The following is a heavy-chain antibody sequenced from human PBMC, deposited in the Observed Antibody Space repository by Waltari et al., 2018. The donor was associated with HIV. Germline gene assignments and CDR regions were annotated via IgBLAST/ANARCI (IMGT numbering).Heavy chain of an antibody. J-gene: IGHJ6*02. CDR2: FDPEDDET. Sequence: QVQLIQPGAEVKKPGASVQLSCKLFGYTITELSMHWVRQAPGKGLEWMGGFDPEDDETIYAQKFQGRVTMTEDTSTDSAYMELSSLTSEDTAVYYCATGGGTTSIQLYDLDVWGQGTTVTVSS. D-gene: IGHD1-26*01. V-gene: IGHV1-24*01. CDR3: ATGGGTTSIQLYDLDV. CDR1: GYTITELS.